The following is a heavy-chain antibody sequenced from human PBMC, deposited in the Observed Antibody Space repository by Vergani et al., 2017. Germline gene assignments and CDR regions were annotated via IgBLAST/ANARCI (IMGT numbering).Heavy chain of an antibody. CDR2: ISYDGSNK. J-gene: IGHJ4*02. V-gene: IGHV3-30*18. D-gene: IGHD1-26*01. CDR1: GFTFSSYG. CDR3: AKARGCGSYGGVCWAFDY. Sequence: QVQLVESGGGVVQPGRSLRLSCAASGFTFSSYGMHWVRQAPGKGLEWVAVISYDGSNKYYADSVKGRFTISRDNSKSTLYLQLNSLRAEDTAVYYCAKARGCGSYGGVCWAFDYWGQGTLVTVSS.